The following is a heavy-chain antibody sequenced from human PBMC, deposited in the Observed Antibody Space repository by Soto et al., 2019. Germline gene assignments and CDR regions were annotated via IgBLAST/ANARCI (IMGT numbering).Heavy chain of an antibody. CDR3: ARDRSLGSPTYYYYCYGMDV. V-gene: IGHV3-7*01. CDR2: IKQDGSEK. D-gene: IGHD3-10*01. CDR1: GFTFSSYW. Sequence: EVQLVESGGGLVQPGGSLRLSCAASGFTFSSYWMSWVRQAPGKGLEWVANIKQDGSEKYYVDSVKGRFTISRDNAKNSLYLQMNSLRAEDTAVYYCARDRSLGSPTYYYYCYGMDVWGQGTTVTVSS. J-gene: IGHJ6*02.